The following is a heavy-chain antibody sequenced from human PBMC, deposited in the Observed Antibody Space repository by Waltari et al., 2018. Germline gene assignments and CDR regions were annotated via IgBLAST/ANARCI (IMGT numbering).Heavy chain of an antibody. D-gene: IGHD4-17*01. CDR2: IYHSGST. CDR1: GYSISSGYY. V-gene: IGHV4-38-2*01. J-gene: IGHJ4*02. Sequence: QVQLQESGPGLVKPSETLSLTCAVSGYSISSGYYWGGIRQPPGKGLEWIGSIYHSGSTYYNPSLKSRVTISVDTSKNQFSLKLSSVTAADTAVYYCARHIGDYVLDYWGQGTLVTVSS. CDR3: ARHIGDYVLDY.